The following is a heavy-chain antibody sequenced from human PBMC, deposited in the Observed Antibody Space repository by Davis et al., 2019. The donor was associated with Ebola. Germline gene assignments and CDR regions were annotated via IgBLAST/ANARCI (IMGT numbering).Heavy chain of an antibody. Sequence: PGGSLRLSCAASGFTFSSYGMHWVRQAPGKGLEWVAVISYDGSNKYYADSVKGRFTISRDNSKNTLYLQMNSLRAEDTAVYYCARGLMKLGPFGYWGQGTLVTVSS. V-gene: IGHV3-30*03. D-gene: IGHD7-27*01. CDR3: ARGLMKLGPFGY. CDR2: ISYDGSNK. CDR1: GFTFSSYG. J-gene: IGHJ4*02.